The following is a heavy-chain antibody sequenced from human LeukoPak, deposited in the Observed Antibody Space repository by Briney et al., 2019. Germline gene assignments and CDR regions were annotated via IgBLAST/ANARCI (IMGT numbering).Heavy chain of an antibody. CDR1: GYTFTGYY. CDR3: ATLEICFGELGASGGFDY. CDR2: INPNSGGT. Sequence: VASVKVSCKASGYTFTGYYMHWVRQAPGQGLEWMGWINPNSGGTNYAQKFQGRVTMTRDTSISTAYMELSRLRSDDTAVYYCATLEICFGELGASGGFDYWGQGTLVTVSS. D-gene: IGHD3-10*01. V-gene: IGHV1-2*02. J-gene: IGHJ4*02.